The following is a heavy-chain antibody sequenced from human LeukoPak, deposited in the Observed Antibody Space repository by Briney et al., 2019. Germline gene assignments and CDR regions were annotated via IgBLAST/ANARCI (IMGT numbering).Heavy chain of an antibody. CDR1: GGTFSSYA. CDR3: ARTLPSRPTYYDFWSGYPNWFDP. V-gene: IGHV1-69*04. D-gene: IGHD3-3*01. Sequence: AASVKVSCKASGGTFSSYAISWVRQAPGQGLEWMGRIIPILGIANYAQKFQGRVTITADKSTSTAYMELNSLRAEDTAVYYCARTLPSRPTYYDFWSGYPNWFDPWGQGTLVTVSS. CDR2: IIPILGIA. J-gene: IGHJ5*02.